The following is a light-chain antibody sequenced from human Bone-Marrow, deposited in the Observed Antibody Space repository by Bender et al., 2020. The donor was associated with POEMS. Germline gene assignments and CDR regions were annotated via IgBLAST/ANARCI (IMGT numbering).Light chain of an antibody. CDR1: SSDVGGYDY. Sequence: QSALTQPASVSGSPGQSITISCTGTSSDVGGYDYVAWYQQHAGKAPKLMIRDVTKRPLGVSDRFSGSKSGNTAFLTISGLQTEDEADYYCSSFTTNSTVLFGGGTKLTVL. CDR2: DVT. J-gene: IGLJ2*01. CDR3: SSFTTNSTVL. V-gene: IGLV2-14*03.